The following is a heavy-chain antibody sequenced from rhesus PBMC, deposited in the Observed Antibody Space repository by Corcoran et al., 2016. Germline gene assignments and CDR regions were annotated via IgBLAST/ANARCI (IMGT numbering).Heavy chain of an antibody. V-gene: IGHV3-54*02. CDR1: GFTFSSYG. J-gene: IGHJ6*01. D-gene: IGHD3-3*01. Sequence: EVQLVESGGGLVQPGGSLRLSCAASGFTFSSYGMHWVRQAPGKGLEWVAVISYDGSKKYNADSVKDRITISRDNSKNSLYLQMNNLKLEDTAVYYCARDGSFGLVTGYGLDSWGQGVVVTVSS. CDR2: ISYDGSKK. CDR3: ARDGSFGLVTGYGLDS.